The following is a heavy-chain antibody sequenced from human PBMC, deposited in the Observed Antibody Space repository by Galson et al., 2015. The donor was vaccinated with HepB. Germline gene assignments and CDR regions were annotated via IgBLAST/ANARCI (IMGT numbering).Heavy chain of an antibody. D-gene: IGHD4/OR15-4a*01. CDR3: ARTITSSFAFDI. CDR1: GDSVSSNSAT. V-gene: IGHV6-1*01. Sequence: CAISGDSVSSNSATWNWIRQSPSRGLEWLGRTYYRSKWSNDYAVSVKSRITINPDTSKNQFSLQLDSVTPEDTALYFCARTITSSFAFDIWGQGTMVTVSS. J-gene: IGHJ3*02. CDR2: TYYRSKWSN.